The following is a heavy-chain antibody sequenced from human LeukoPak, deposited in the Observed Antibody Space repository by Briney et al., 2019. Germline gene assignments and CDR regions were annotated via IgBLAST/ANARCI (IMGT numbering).Heavy chain of an antibody. V-gene: IGHV3-15*01. CDR2: IKSKTDGETT. CDR1: GFIFTNAW. CDR3: TTWPAAHLKFDY. J-gene: IGHJ4*02. D-gene: IGHD2-2*01. Sequence: PGGSLRLSCTASGFIFTNAWMSWVRQAPGKGLEWVGRIKSKTDGETTDYAAPVRGRFTISRDDSKNTVYLQMNSLKTEDTAVYYCTTWPAAHLKFDYWGQGSLVTVSS.